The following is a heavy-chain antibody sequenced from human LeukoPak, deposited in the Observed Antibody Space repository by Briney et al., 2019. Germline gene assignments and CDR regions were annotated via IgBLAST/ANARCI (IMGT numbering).Heavy chain of an antibody. Sequence: GGSLRLSCAASGFTYSNYAMTWVRQAPGKGLEWVSSISSSSSYIYYADSVKGRFTISRDNAKNSLYLQMNSLRAEDTAVYYCARYDSSGYYLDYWGQGTLVTVSS. CDR3: ARYDSSGYYLDY. CDR2: ISSSSSYI. J-gene: IGHJ4*02. D-gene: IGHD3-22*01. CDR1: GFTYSNYA. V-gene: IGHV3-21*01.